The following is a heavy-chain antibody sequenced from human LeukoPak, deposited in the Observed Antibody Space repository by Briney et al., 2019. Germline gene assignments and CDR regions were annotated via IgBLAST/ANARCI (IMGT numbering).Heavy chain of an antibody. D-gene: IGHD2-2*01. V-gene: IGHV3-48*03. CDR1: GFTFTTYE. J-gene: IGHJ4*02. CDR3: ARRYCSSTSCLLDY. Sequence: GGSLRLSCAASGFTFTTYEMNWVRQAPGKGLEWVSHISSSGSTIYYADSVKGRFTTSRDNAKNSLYLQMNSLRAEDTAVYYCARRYCSSTSCLLDYWGQGTLVTVSS. CDR2: ISSSGSTI.